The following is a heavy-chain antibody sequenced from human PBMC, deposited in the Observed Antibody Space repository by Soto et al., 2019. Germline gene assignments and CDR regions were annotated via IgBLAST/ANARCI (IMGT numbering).Heavy chain of an antibody. J-gene: IGHJ6*04. Sequence: PGGSLRLACVVSGVTFNSYSMNWVRQAPGKGLEWVSSISPRSDISYAGSVKGRFTISRDNAKNSLSREMDSLRVEDTGVYYSAREKTAWPLADGLAVWGKGTTVTAPQ. D-gene: IGHD2-21*02. CDR2: ISPRSDI. CDR1: GVTFNSYS. CDR3: AREKTAWPLADGLAV. V-gene: IGHV3-21*01.